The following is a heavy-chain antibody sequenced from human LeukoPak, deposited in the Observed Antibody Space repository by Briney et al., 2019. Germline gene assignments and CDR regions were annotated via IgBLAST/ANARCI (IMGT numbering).Heavy chain of an antibody. Sequence: SETLSLTCTVSGGSISSYYWSWIRQPPGKGLEWIGYIYYSGSTNYNPSLKSRVTISVDTSKNQFSLKLSSVTAADTAVYYCARLGGYYYGMDVWGQGTTVTVSS. CDR1: GGSISSYY. CDR2: IYYSGST. V-gene: IGHV4-59*08. CDR3: ARLGGYYYGMDV. J-gene: IGHJ6*02.